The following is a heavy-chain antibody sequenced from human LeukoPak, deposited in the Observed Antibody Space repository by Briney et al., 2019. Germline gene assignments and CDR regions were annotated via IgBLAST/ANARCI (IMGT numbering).Heavy chain of an antibody. Sequence: SETLSLTCAVYGGSFSGYYWSWIRQPPGKGLEWIGEINHRGSTNYNPSLKSRVTISVDTSKNQFSLKLSSVTAADTAVYYCARAPWRYSYGYNYWGQGTLVTVSS. J-gene: IGHJ4*02. V-gene: IGHV4-34*01. CDR1: GGSFSGYY. CDR2: INHRGST. D-gene: IGHD5-18*01. CDR3: ARAPWRYSYGYNY.